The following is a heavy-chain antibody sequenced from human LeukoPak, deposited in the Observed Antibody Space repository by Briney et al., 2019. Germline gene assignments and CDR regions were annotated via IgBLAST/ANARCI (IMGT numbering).Heavy chain of an antibody. V-gene: IGHV3-30*18. D-gene: IGHD5-12*01. CDR2: ISYDGNNK. J-gene: IGHJ4*02. CDR1: GFTFSSYG. Sequence: PGGSLRLSCAASGFTFSSYGMHWVRQAPGKGLEWVAVISYDGNNKYYADSVKGRFTISRDNSKSTLYLQISSLRAEDTAAYSCAKDWDMATYGPLTYWGQGTLVTVSS. CDR3: AKDWDMATYGPLTY.